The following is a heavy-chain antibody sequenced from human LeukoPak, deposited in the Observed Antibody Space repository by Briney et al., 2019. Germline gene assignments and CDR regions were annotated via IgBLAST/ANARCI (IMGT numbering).Heavy chain of an antibody. CDR2: ISDDGTKK. CDR3: ARRGGAAAGMGYYYFMDV. V-gene: IGHV3-30*01. CDR1: GFTFSSYA. Sequence: GGSLRLSCAASGFTFSSYAIHWVRQAPGKGLEWVAVISDDGTKKYYADSVKGRFTISRDSSKNTAYPQMNSLRTGDTALYYCARRGGAAAGMGYYYFMDVWGKGTTVTVSS. J-gene: IGHJ6*03. D-gene: IGHD6-13*01.